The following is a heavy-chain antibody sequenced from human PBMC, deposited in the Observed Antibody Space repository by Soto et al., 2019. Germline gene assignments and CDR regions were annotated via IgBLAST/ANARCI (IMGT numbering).Heavy chain of an antibody. D-gene: IGHD5-18*01. CDR3: ASGRTYSYGSFDY. J-gene: IGHJ4*02. Sequence: GGSLRLSCAAPGFNFIIHALHWVRQAPGKGLEWVAVIWYDGSNTYYADSVRGRFTISRDNSKNTQYLQMNSLRAEDTAVYYCASGRTYSYGSFDYWGQETLLTVSS. CDR2: IWYDGSNT. CDR1: GFNFIIHA. V-gene: IGHV3-33*08.